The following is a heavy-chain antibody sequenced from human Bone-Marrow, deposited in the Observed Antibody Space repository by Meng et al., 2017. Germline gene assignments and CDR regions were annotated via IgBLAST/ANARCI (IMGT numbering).Heavy chain of an antibody. CDR1: GFSFTSDP. V-gene: IGHV3-64*01. Sequence: GGSLRLSCAGSGFSFTSDPMHWVRQAPGKGLEYVSGIYSDGKETFYANSVRGRFIISRDISKNTLYLQMDGLSAEDTSVYYCVREQFTLWGQGTLVTVSS. CDR3: VREQFTL. CDR2: IYSDGKET. J-gene: IGHJ4*02. D-gene: IGHD4-11*01.